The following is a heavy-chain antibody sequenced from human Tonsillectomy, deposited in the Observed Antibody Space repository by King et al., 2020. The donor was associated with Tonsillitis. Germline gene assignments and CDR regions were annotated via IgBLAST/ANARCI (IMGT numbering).Heavy chain of an antibody. D-gene: IGHD6-19*01. CDR1: GGSFSGYY. CDR3: ARGGGSGWWPPFFDY. J-gene: IGHJ4*02. Sequence: VQLQQWGAGLLKPSETLSLTCAVYGGSFSGYYWSWIRQPPGKGLEWIGEINHSGSTNYNPSLKSRVTVSVDTSKNQFSLKLSPVPAADTAVYYCARGGGSGWWPPFFDYWGQGTLVTVSS. CDR2: INHSGST. V-gene: IGHV4-34*01.